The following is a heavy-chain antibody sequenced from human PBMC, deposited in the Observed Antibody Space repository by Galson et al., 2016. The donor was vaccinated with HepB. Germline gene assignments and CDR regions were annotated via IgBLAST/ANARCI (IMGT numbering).Heavy chain of an antibody. V-gene: IGHV3-15*01. J-gene: IGHJ4*02. D-gene: IGHD3-22*01. Sequence: SLRLSCAASGFAFSNAWMSWVRQAPGKGLEWVGRIKSKTDGGTTDYAAPVKGRFTISRDDSKNTLYLQMNSLKTEDTAVYYCTTRYYYDSSGYPDYWGQGTLVTVSS. CDR3: TTRYYYDSSGYPDY. CDR2: IKSKTDGGTT. CDR1: GFAFSNAW.